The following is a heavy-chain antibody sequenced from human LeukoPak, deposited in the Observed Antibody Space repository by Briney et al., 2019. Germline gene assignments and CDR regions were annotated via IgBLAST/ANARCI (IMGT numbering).Heavy chain of an antibody. D-gene: IGHD2-2*01. CDR1: GYTFTSYS. CDR2: ISAYNGNT. CDR3: ARDTPGDIVVVPADY. V-gene: IGHV1-18*01. Sequence: ASVKVSCKASGYTFTSYSISWVRQAPGQGLEWMGWISAYNGNTNYAQKLQGRVTMTTDTSTSTAYMELRSLRSDDTAVYYCARDTPGDIVVVPADYWGQGTLVTVSS. J-gene: IGHJ4*02.